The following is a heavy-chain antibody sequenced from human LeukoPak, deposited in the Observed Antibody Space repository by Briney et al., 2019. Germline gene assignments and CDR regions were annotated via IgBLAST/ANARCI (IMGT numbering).Heavy chain of an antibody. Sequence: SETLSLTCTVSGGSISSYYWSWIRQPPGKGLEWIGYIYYGGSTNYNPSLKSRATISVDTSKNQFSLKLSSVTAADTAVYYCARLGMIQAYSTEDYWGQGTLVTVSS. CDR3: ARLGMIQAYSTEDY. CDR1: GGSISSYY. V-gene: IGHV4-59*01. D-gene: IGHD6-13*01. J-gene: IGHJ4*02. CDR2: IYYGGST.